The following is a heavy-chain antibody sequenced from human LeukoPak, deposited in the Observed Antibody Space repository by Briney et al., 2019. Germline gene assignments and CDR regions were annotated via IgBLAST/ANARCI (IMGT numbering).Heavy chain of an antibody. Sequence: ASVKVSCKASGYTFTSYYMHWVRQAPGQGLEWIGIINPSGGSTSYAQKFQGRVTMTRDTSTSTVYMELSSLRSEDTAVYYCASRYLDDFWSGYTDAFDIWGQGTMVTVSS. CDR1: GYTFTSYY. V-gene: IGHV1-46*03. CDR2: INPSGGST. D-gene: IGHD3-3*01. CDR3: ASRYLDDFWSGYTDAFDI. J-gene: IGHJ3*02.